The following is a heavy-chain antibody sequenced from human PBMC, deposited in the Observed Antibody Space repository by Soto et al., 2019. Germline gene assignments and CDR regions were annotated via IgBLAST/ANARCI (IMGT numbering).Heavy chain of an antibody. CDR1: GGSISSYY. CDR3: ARDIAFGSGSYYNRWFDP. D-gene: IGHD3-10*01. J-gene: IGHJ5*02. Sequence: SETLSLTCTVSGGSISSYYWSWIRQPPGKGLEWIGYIYYSGSTNYNPSLKSRVTISVDTSKNQFSLKLSSVTAADTAVYYCARDIAFGSGSYYNRWFDPWGQGTLVTVS. CDR2: IYYSGST. V-gene: IGHV4-59*01.